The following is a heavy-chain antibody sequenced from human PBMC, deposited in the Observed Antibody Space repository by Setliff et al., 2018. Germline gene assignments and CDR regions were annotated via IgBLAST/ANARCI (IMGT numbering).Heavy chain of an antibody. Sequence: GGSLRLSCAASGFTFSNAWMSWVRQAPGKGLEWVGRIKCESDGGTTDYAAPVKGRFTISRDDSKNTLYLQMNSLKTEDTAVYYCISLWLGYYGLDVWGQGTTVTVSS. CDR2: IKCESDGGTT. CDR1: GFTFSNAW. D-gene: IGHD5-18*01. V-gene: IGHV3-15*01. J-gene: IGHJ6*02. CDR3: ISLWLGYYGLDV.